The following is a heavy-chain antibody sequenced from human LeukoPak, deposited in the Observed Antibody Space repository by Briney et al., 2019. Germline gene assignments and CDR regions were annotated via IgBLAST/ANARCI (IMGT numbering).Heavy chain of an antibody. CDR2: INDSGST. CDR1: GGSFSGYY. V-gene: IGHV4-34*01. CDR3: ARGDSPPDGSGYNNWFDP. D-gene: IGHD3-22*01. Sequence: SETLSLTCAVYGGSFSGYYWSWIRQPAVKGLEWIGEINDSGSTNYNPSLKSRVTISVDTSKNQFSLKLSSVTAADTAVYYCARGDSPPDGSGYNNWFDPWGQGTLVTVSS. J-gene: IGHJ5*02.